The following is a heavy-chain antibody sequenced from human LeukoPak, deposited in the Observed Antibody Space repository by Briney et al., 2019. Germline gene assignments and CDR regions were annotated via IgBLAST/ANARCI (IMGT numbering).Heavy chain of an antibody. J-gene: IGHJ5*02. V-gene: IGHV4-59*01. Sequence: SETLSLTCTVSGGSISSYYWSWIRQPPGKGLEWIGYIYYSGSTNYNPSLKSRVTISVDTSKNQFSLKLSSVTAADTAVYYCARYYDSSGYDSIPPCNWFDPWGQGTLVTVSS. CDR2: IYYSGST. CDR1: GGSISSYY. D-gene: IGHD3-22*01. CDR3: ARYYDSSGYDSIPPCNWFDP.